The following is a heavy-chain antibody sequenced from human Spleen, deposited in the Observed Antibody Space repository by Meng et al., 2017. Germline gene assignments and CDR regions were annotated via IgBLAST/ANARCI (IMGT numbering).Heavy chain of an antibody. CDR1: GYTFTGYY. CDR2: INPSGGST. D-gene: IGHD3-22*01. Sequence: ASVKVSCKTSGYTFTGYYMHWVRQAPGQGLEWMGIINPSGGSTSYAQKFQGRVTMTRDTSTSTVYMELSSLRSEDTAVYYCARDKAAYDSSGYYPGGFDYWGQGTLVTVSS. J-gene: IGHJ4*02. V-gene: IGHV1-46*01. CDR3: ARDKAAYDSSGYYPGGFDY.